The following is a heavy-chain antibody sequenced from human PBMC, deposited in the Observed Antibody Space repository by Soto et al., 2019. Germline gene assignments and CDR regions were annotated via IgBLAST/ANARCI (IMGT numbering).Heavy chain of an antibody. Sequence: EVQLVESGGGLVQPGGSLRLSCAASGFAFSSYWMSWVRQTPGKGLEWVANIKEDGSDRHYVGSVKGRFTISRDNAMNSLYLQMDSLKVEDTAVYHRARPQRSEMGGQWGQGTLVTV. J-gene: IGHJ4*02. CDR3: ARPQRSEMGGQ. D-gene: IGHD1-26*01. CDR1: GFAFSSYW. V-gene: IGHV3-7*05. CDR2: IKEDGSDR.